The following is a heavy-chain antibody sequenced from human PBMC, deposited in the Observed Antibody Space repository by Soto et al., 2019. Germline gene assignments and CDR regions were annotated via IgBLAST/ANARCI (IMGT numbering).Heavy chain of an antibody. CDR2: IYYSGST. D-gene: IGHD3-16*02. CDR1: GGSISSGGYY. CDR3: ARSLGELSLYPFDY. Sequence: SETLSLTCTVSGGSISSGGYYWSWIRQHPGKGLEWIGYIYYSGSTYYNPSLKSRVTISVDTSKNQFSLKLSSVTAADTAVYYCARSLGELSLYPFDYWGQGTLVTVSS. V-gene: IGHV4-31*03. J-gene: IGHJ4*02.